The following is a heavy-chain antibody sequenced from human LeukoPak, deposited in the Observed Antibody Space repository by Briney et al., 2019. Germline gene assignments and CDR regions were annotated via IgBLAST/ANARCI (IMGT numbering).Heavy chain of an antibody. CDR1: GDSISSSY. Sequence: SETLSLTCTVSGDSISSSYWGWIRQPAGKGLEWIGRIHTSESTYYSPSLKSRVTMSVDTSTNQFSLKLSFVTAADTAMYYCARVRLGRGLDYWGQGTLVTVSS. J-gene: IGHJ4*02. CDR2: IHTSEST. V-gene: IGHV4-4*07. D-gene: IGHD6-19*01. CDR3: ARVRLGRGLDY.